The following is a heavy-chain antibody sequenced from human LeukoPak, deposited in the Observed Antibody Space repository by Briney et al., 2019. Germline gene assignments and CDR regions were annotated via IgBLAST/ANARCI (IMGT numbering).Heavy chain of an antibody. CDR2: IYSGGST. Sequence: GGSLRLSCAASGFTVSSNYMSWVRQAPGKGLEWVSVIYSGGSTYYADSVKGRFTISRDNSKNTLYLQMNSLRAEDTAVYYCARDRAYGSGSYNWFDPWGQGTLVTVSS. CDR3: ARDRAYGSGSYNWFDP. V-gene: IGHV3-66*01. CDR1: GFTVSSNY. D-gene: IGHD3-10*01. J-gene: IGHJ5*02.